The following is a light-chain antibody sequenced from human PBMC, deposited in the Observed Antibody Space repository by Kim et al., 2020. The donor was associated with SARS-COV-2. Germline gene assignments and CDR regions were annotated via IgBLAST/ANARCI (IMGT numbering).Light chain of an antibody. J-gene: IGLJ2*01. CDR2: YDS. Sequence: SYELTQPPSVSWAPGKTARITCGGNNIGSKSVHWYQQKPGQAPVLVIYYDSDRPSGIPERFSGSNSGKPATLTISRVEAGDEADYYCQVWDSSSDHPVFGGGTQLTVL. V-gene: IGLV3-21*04. CDR3: QVWDSSSDHPV. CDR1: NIGSKS.